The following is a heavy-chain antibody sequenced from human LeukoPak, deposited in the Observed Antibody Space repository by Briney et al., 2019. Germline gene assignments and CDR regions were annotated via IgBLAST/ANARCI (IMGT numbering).Heavy chain of an antibody. D-gene: IGHD6-19*01. Sequence: GGSLRLSCAASGFTFSSYGMHWVRQAPGKGLEWAAVISYDGSNKYYADSVKGRFTISRDNSKNTLYLQMNSLRAEDTAVYYCAKVRSGWYQGAFDYWGQGTLVTVSS. CDR3: AKVRSGWYQGAFDY. V-gene: IGHV3-30*18. J-gene: IGHJ4*02. CDR2: ISYDGSNK. CDR1: GFTFSSYG.